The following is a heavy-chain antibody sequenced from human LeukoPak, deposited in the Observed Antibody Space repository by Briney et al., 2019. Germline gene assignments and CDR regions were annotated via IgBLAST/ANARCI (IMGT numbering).Heavy chain of an antibody. J-gene: IGHJ6*04. CDR2: ISSSDTT. Sequence: PGGSLRLSCAASGFTFSDYYMSWIRQAPGKGLEWVSYISSSDTTYYADSVKGRFTISRDNAKNSLYLQMNSLRAEDTAVYYCAELGITMIGGVWGKGTTVTISS. CDR1: GFTFSDYY. V-gene: IGHV3-11*04. CDR3: AELGITMIGGV. D-gene: IGHD3-10*02.